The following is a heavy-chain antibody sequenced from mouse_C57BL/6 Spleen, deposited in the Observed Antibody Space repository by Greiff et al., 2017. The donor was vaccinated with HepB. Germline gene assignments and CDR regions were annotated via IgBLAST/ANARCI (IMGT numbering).Heavy chain of an antibody. CDR2: INPSTGGT. J-gene: IGHJ2*01. CDR3: AREGSNGDFDY. V-gene: IGHV1-42*01. CDR1: GYSFTGYY. Sequence: VQLKESGPELVKPGASVKISCKASGYSFTGYYMNWVKQSPEKSLEWIGEINPSTGGTTYNQKFKAKATLTVDKSSSTAYMQLKSLTSEDSAVYYCAREGSNGDFDYWGQGTTLTVSS.